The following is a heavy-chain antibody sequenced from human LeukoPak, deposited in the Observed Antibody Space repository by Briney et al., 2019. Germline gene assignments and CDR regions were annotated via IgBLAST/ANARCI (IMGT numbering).Heavy chain of an antibody. Sequence: SETLSLTCIVSGGSISGYYWSWIRQPAGKGLEWIGHMDTSGHTNYNSSLMSRVTMSVDTSKNQFSLRLTSVTAADTAVYYCARHWSHSVAQFGRSYWFDPCGQGTLVTVSS. D-gene: IGHD2-15*01. CDR2: MDTSGHT. CDR1: GGSISGYY. CDR3: ARHWSHSVAQFGRSYWFDP. J-gene: IGHJ5*02. V-gene: IGHV4-4*07.